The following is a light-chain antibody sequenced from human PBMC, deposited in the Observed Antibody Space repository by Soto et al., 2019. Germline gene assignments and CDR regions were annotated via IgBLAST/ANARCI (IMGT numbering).Light chain of an antibody. CDR2: AAS. Sequence: DIQMTQSPSSVSASVGDRVIITCRASQDLTNWLSWYQQKPGKAPKVLIYAASSLESGVLSRFSGSGSGTEYTLTISSLQPADFATYHCQQAKTFPLTFGGGTKVENK. CDR3: QQAKTFPLT. V-gene: IGKV1D-12*01. CDR1: QDLTNW. J-gene: IGKJ4*01.